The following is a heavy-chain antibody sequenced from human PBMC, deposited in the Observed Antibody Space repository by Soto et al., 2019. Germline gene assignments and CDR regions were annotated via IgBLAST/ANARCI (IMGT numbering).Heavy chain of an antibody. CDR3: ARVRDWFDP. CDR1: GGSFSGYY. V-gene: IGHV4-34*01. Sequence: QVPLQQWGAGLLKPSETLSLTCAVYGGSFSGYYWNCIRQPPGKVLEWIGEIDHSGYTNYNPSLNSRVTISVDTSKNQCSLRLTSVTAADTSVYYCARVRDWFDPCGQVTLVTVAA. CDR2: IDHSGYT. J-gene: IGHJ5*02. D-gene: IGHD3-3*01.